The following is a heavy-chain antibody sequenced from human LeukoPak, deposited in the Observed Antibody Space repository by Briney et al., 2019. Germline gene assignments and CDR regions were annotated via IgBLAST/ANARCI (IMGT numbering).Heavy chain of an antibody. J-gene: IGHJ4*02. V-gene: IGHV3-30*02. D-gene: IGHD3-10*01. Sequence: GGSLRLSCAASGFTFSSYAMHWVRQAPGKGLEWVTFIRYDGTNQFYADSVKGRFTISRDNSKNTLYLQMNSLRPEDTAVYFCAKDEFEDTSLVFDNRGQGTLVTVSS. CDR2: IRYDGTNQ. CDR3: AKDEFEDTSLVFDN. CDR1: GFTFSSYA.